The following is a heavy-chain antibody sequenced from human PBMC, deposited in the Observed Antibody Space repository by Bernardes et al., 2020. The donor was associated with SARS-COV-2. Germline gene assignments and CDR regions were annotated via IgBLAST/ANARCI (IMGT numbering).Heavy chain of an antibody. CDR1: RFTVNTNY. J-gene: IGHJ4*02. Sequence: GGSLRLSCGISRFTVNTNYMSWVRQAPGKGLEWVSGLFRDNVFYADSVKGRFTISRDNSENTLYLHMNSLRVEDTAVYYCARRGYSNTSPFDYWGQGTLVAVSS. CDR2: LFRDNV. CDR3: ARRGYSNTSPFDY. V-gene: IGHV3-53*01. D-gene: IGHD5-18*01.